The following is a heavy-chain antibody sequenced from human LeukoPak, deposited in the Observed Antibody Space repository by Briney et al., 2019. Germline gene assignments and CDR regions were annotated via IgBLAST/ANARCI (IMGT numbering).Heavy chain of an antibody. CDR3: VRVVTTGSGWYHFGN. V-gene: IGHV3-72*01. J-gene: IGHJ4*02. Sequence: GGSLRLSCAASGFTITDHHMDWVRRAPGKGLEWVGRSKTTKPDSCTTEYAAAVKGRFTTSRDDSKNSVYLQLNSMKTEDTAVYYCVRVVTTGSGWYHFGNWGQGTLVTVSS. D-gene: IGHD6-13*01. CDR2: SKTTKPDSCTT. CDR1: GFTITDHH.